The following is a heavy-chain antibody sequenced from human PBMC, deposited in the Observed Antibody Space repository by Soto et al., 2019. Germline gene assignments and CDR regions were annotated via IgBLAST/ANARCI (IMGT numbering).Heavy chain of an antibody. Sequence: PXETLSLTFTVSGGSIYRSGYYWGWIRQPPGRGLEWIGNIDYNGVTYSNPSLKSRVTISRDTSKNQFSLKLTSVTAADTALYYCGKVLVGATGHTDSDSWGPGTLVTVSS. CDR3: GKVLVGATGHTDSDS. CDR2: IDYNGVT. D-gene: IGHD2-15*01. CDR1: GGSIYRSGYY. V-gene: IGHV4-39*01. J-gene: IGHJ4*02.